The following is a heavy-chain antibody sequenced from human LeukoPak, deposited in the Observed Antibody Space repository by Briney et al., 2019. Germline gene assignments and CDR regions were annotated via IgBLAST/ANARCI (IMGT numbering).Heavy chain of an antibody. J-gene: IGHJ4*02. CDR2: FDPEDGET. V-gene: IGHV1-24*01. D-gene: IGHD6-19*01. CDR3: ATPPLRWLVKGGYYFDY. CDR1: GYTLTELS. Sequence: ASVKVSCKVSGYTLTELSMHWVRQAPGKGLEWMGGFDPEDGETIYAQKFQGRVTMTEDTSTDTAYMELSSMRSEDTAVYYCATPPLRWLVKGGYYFDYWGQGTLVTVSS.